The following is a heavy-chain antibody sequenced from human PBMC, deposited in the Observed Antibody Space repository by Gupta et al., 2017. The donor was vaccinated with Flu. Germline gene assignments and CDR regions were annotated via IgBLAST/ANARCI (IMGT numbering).Heavy chain of an antibody. J-gene: IGHJ4*02. D-gene: IGHD6-19*01. CDR3: ATSSSGWSRYAGY. CDR2: ISGSGGST. CDR1: GFTFSSYA. V-gene: IGHV3-23*01. Sequence: EVQLLESGGGLVQPGGSLRLSCAASGFTFSSYAMSLVRQAPGKGLEWVSAISGSGGSTYYADSVKGRFTISRDNSKNTLYLQMNSLRAEDTAVYYCATSSSGWSRYAGYWGQGTLVTVSS.